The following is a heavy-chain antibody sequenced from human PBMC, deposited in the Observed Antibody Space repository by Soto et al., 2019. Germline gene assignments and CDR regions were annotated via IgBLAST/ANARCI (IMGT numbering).Heavy chain of an antibody. CDR2: IYESQT. J-gene: IGHJ6*02. CDR3: AREDFSSGLDV. Sequence: SETLSLTCTVSGGSIGSYYWSWIRQPPGGGLEWIGYIYESQTYYEPSLKSRVTISVDTSKNQFSLNLNSVTAADTAVYYCAREDFSSGLDVWGQGTTVTVSS. CDR1: GGSIGSYY. V-gene: IGHV4-59*01.